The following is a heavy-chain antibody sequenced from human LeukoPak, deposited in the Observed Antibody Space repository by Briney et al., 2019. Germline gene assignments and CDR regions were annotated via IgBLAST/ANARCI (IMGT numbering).Heavy chain of an antibody. J-gene: IGHJ3*02. CDR3: ARDDYGDSTCTLNAFDI. CDR1: GYSISSGYY. D-gene: IGHD4-17*01. Sequence: SETLSLTCTVSGYSISSGYYWGWIRQPPGKGLEWIGSIYHSGSTYYNPSLKSRVTISVDTSKNQFSLKLSSVTAADTAVYYCARDDYGDSTCTLNAFDIWGQGTMVTVSS. V-gene: IGHV4-38-2*02. CDR2: IYHSGST.